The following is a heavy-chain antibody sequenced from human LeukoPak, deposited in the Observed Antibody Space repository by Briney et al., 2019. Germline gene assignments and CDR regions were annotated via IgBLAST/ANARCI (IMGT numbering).Heavy chain of an antibody. CDR3: ASSVVPAYEVDY. CDR2: IYYSGST. CDR1: GGSISSGDYY. D-gene: IGHD2-2*01. J-gene: IGHJ4*02. Sequence: PSETLSLTCTVSGGSISSGDYYWGWIRQPPGKGLEWIGYIYYSGSTYYNPSLKSRVTISVDTSKNQFSLKLSSVTAADTAVYYCASSVVPAYEVDYWGQGTLVTVSS. V-gene: IGHV4-30-4*01.